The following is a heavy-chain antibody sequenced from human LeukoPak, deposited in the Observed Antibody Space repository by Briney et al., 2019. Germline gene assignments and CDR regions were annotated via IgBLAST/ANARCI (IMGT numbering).Heavy chain of an antibody. CDR1: GGSISTSSYY. D-gene: IGHD3-3*01. V-gene: IGHV4-39*01. J-gene: IGHJ4*02. CDR2: IYYSGST. CDR3: ARRPPGDFWSGYYPFDY. Sequence: PSETLPLTCTVSGGSISTSSYYWGWIRQPPGKGPEWIGSIYYSGSTYYNPSLKSRVTISVDTSKNQFSLKLSSVTAADTAVYYCARRPPGDFWSGYYPFDYWGQGTLVTVSS.